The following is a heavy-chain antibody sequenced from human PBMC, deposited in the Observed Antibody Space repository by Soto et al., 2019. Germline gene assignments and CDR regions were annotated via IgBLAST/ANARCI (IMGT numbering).Heavy chain of an antibody. CDR1: GYSFASYF. D-gene: IGHD6-13*01. CDR3: ASGGSSPAFCYYCGMDV. J-gene: IGHJ6*02. V-gene: IGHV1-46*01. Sequence: QVQLVQSGAEVRQPGASVKVSCKASGYSFASYFLHWVRQAPGQGLEWLGVINPSAGSTRYAQKFQGRVTMTWDTSTNTAYMDLSSLRSEDTAIFYCASGGSSPAFCYYCGMDVWGQGTTVTVSS. CDR2: INPSAGST.